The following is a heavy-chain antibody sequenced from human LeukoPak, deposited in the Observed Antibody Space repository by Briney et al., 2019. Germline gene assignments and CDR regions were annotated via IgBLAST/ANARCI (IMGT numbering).Heavy chain of an antibody. CDR1: GFTFSDYY. Sequence: NPGGSLRLSCAASGFTFSDYYMSWIRQAPGKGLEWVSYISSSGSTIYYADSVKGRFTISRDSAKNSLYLQMNSLRAEDTAVYYCARDRYSYGYKPYDYWGQGTLVTVSS. D-gene: IGHD5-18*01. V-gene: IGHV3-11*04. CDR3: ARDRYSYGYKPYDY. CDR2: ISSSGSTI. J-gene: IGHJ4*02.